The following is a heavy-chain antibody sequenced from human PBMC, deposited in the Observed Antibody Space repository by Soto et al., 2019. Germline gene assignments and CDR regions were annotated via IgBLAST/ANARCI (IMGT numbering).Heavy chain of an antibody. CDR3: ARGRYSGWYSLPYYYSYGMDV. CDR1: GFTFSSYW. J-gene: IGHJ6*02. Sequence: GSLRLSCAASGFTFSSYWMHWVRQAPGKGLVWVSRINSDGSSTSYADSVKGRFTISRDNAKNTLYLQMNSLRAEDTAVYYCARGRYSGWYSLPYYYSYGMDVWGQGTTVTVSS. CDR2: INSDGSST. D-gene: IGHD6-19*01. V-gene: IGHV3-74*01.